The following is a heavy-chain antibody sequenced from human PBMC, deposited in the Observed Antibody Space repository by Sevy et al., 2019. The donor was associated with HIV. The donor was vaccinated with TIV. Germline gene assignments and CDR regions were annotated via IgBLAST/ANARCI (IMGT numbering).Heavy chain of an antibody. CDR1: GGSVSSGSYY. J-gene: IGHJ6*02. Sequence: SETLSLTCTVSGGSVSSGSYYWSWIRQPPGKGLEWIGYIYYSGSTNYNPSLKSRVTISVDTSKNQFSLKLGSVTAADTAVYYCARDYGGNSPYYYYGMDVWGQGTTVTVSS. V-gene: IGHV4-61*01. D-gene: IGHD4-17*01. CDR2: IYYSGST. CDR3: ARDYGGNSPYYYYGMDV.